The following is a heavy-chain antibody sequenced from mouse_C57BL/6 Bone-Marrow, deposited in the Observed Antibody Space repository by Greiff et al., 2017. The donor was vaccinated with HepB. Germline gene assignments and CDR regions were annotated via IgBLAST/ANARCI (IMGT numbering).Heavy chain of an antibody. CDR1: GFTFSDYY. J-gene: IGHJ2*01. V-gene: IGHV5-16*01. CDR3: ARELQAYFDY. Sequence: EVQLVESEGGLVQPGSSMKLSCTASGFTFSDYYMAWVRQVPEKGLEWVANINYDGSSTYYLDSLKSRFIISRDNAKNILYLQMSSLKSEDTATYYCARELQAYFDYWGQGTTLTVSS. D-gene: IGHD3-2*02. CDR2: INYDGSST.